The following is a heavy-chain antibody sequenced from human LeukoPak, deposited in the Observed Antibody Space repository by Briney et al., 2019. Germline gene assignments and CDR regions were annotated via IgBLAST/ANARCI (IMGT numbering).Heavy chain of an antibody. CDR1: GYSFTSYW. CDR2: IYPGDSDT. D-gene: IGHD2-21*01. V-gene: IGHV5-51*01. CDR3: AILRSYSDAFDI. J-gene: IGHJ3*02. Sequence: GGSLQISCKGSGYSFTSYWIGWVRQMPGKGLEWMGIIYPGDSDTRYSPSFQGQVTSSADKSISTAYLQWSSLKASDTAMYYCAILRSYSDAFDIWGQGTMVTVSS.